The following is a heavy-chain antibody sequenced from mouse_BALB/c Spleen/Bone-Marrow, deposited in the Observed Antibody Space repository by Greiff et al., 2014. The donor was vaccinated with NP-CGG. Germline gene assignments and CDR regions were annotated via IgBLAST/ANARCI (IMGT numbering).Heavy chain of an antibody. CDR1: GYTFTSYW. CDR3: AYYRYDVNY. D-gene: IGHD2-14*01. CDR2: IAPGSGST. V-gene: IGHV1S41*01. Sequence: DLVKPGASVKLSCKAFGYTFTSYWINWIKQRPGQGLEWIGRIAPGSGSTYYNEMFKGKATLTVDTSSSTAYIQLSSPSSEDSAVYFCAYYRYDVNYWGQGTTLTVSS. J-gene: IGHJ2*01.